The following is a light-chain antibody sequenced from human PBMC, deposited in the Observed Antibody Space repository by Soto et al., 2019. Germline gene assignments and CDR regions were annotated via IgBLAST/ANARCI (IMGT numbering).Light chain of an antibody. J-gene: IGKJ3*01. V-gene: IGKV2-28*01. CDR1: QSLLHSNGYNY. CDR3: MQTLQTPPFT. CDR2: LGS. Sequence: DIVMTQSPLSLPVTPGEPASISCGSSQSLLHSNGYNYLDWYLQKPGQSPQLLIYLGSNRASGVPDRFSGTGSGTDFTLKISRVEADDVGVYYCMQTLQTPPFTFGPGTKVDIK.